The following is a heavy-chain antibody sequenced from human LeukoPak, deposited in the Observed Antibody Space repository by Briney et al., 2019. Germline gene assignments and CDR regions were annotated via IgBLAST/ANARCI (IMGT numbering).Heavy chain of an antibody. D-gene: IGHD6-13*01. CDR1: RLTFDNYA. V-gene: IGHV3-43*02. J-gene: IGHJ3*02. Sequence: GSLRLSCAAARLTFDNYAMHWVRQAQGKSLEWFSPICGDGGSTYDADSVKGRLSISRDNSKNSLYLQMNSLRTGDTALYYCVRDSSSWLIGGIDIWCQGIMVTVSS. CDR2: ICGDGGST. CDR3: VRDSSSWLIGGIDI.